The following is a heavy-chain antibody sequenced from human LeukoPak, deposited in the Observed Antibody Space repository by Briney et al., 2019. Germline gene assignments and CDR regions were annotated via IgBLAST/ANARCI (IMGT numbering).Heavy chain of an antibody. Sequence: SETLSLTCTVSGYSISSGYYWGWIRQPPGKGLEWIGSIYHSGSTYYNPSLKSRVTISVDTSKNQFSLKLSSVTAADTAVYYCARASKVRCGGDCYSYYFDYWGQGTLVTVSS. J-gene: IGHJ4*02. CDR3: ARASKVRCGGDCYSYYFDY. V-gene: IGHV4-38-2*02. CDR2: IYHSGST. CDR1: GYSISSGYY. D-gene: IGHD2-21*02.